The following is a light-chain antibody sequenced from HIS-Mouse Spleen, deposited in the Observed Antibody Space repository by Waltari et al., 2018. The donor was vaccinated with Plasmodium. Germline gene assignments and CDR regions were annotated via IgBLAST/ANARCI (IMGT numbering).Light chain of an antibody. CDR1: ALPKKY. Sequence: SYELTQPPSVSVSPGQTARITCSGDALPKKYAYWYQQKSGQAPVLVIYEDSKRPSGIPEGFSGYSSGTIGTVTVSGAQVEDEAYYYCYSTDSSCNHRVFGGGTKLTVL. CDR3: YSTDSSCNHRV. J-gene: IGLJ3*02. V-gene: IGLV3-10*01. CDR2: EDS.